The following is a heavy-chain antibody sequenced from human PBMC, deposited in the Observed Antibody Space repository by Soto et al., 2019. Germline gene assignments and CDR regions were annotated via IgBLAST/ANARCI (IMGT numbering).Heavy chain of an antibody. J-gene: IGHJ4*02. V-gene: IGHV1-3*01. CDR3: ARGLGYSYGCFDY. Sequence: GASVKVSCKASGYTLTSYAMHWVRQAPGQRLEWMGWISAYNGSTSYAQKFQGRVTMTRDTSTSTVYVELSSLRSEDTAVYYCARGLGYSYGCFDYWGQGTLVTVSS. CDR2: ISAYNGST. CDR1: GYTLTSYA. D-gene: IGHD5-18*01.